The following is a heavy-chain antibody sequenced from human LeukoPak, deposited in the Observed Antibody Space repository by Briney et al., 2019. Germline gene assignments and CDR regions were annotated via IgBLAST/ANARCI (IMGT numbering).Heavy chain of an antibody. CDR1: GDSISNSDYY. J-gene: IGHJ5*02. Sequence: SETLSPTCAVSGDSISNSDYYWGWIRQSPGKGLEWITLINYSGHTFYNPSLRSRVTISVDMPKNQFSLNLNSVTAADTAVYYCARRRKDLNWFDPWGQGTLVTVSS. CDR2: INYSGHT. CDR3: ARRRKDLNWFDP. V-gene: IGHV4-39*01.